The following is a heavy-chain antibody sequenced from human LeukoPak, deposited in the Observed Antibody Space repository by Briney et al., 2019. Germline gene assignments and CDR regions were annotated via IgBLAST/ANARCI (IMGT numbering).Heavy chain of an antibody. Sequence: PSETLSLTCIVSYGSISGYYWSWIRQPPGKGLEWIGQIYSSGITNYSPSLKSRVTISVDTSKNQFSLKLTSVTAADTAVYFCARSGGFGSDYWGQGTLVTVSS. V-gene: IGHV4-59*01. CDR1: YGSISGYY. CDR3: ARSGGFGSDY. J-gene: IGHJ4*02. D-gene: IGHD6-25*01. CDR2: IYSSGIT.